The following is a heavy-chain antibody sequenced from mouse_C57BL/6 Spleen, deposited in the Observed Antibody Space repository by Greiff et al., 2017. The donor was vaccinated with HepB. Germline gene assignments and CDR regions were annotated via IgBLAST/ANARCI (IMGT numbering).Heavy chain of an antibody. Sequence: VQLQQSGPELVKPGASVKISCKASGYSFTGYYMNWVKQSPEKSLEWIGEINPSTGGTTYNQKFKAKATLTVDKSSSTAYMQLKSLTSEDSAVYYCARSRDDYAMDYWGQGTSVTVSS. CDR1: GYSFTGYY. V-gene: IGHV1-42*01. J-gene: IGHJ4*01. CDR2: INPSTGGT. CDR3: ARSRDDYAMDY. D-gene: IGHD3-3*01.